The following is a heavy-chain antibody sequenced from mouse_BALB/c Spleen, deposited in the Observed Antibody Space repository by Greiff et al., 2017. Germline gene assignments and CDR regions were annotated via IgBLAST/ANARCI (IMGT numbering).Heavy chain of an antibody. V-gene: IGHV14-3*02. CDR2: IDPANGNT. Sequence: EVQLQQSGAELVKPGASVKLSCTASGFNIKDTYMHWVKQRPEQGLEWIGRIDPANGNTKYDPKFQGKATITADTSSNTAYLQLSSLTSEDTAVYYCARDYDYDDAYYFDYWGQGTTLTVSS. CDR3: ARDYDYDDAYYFDY. J-gene: IGHJ2*01. CDR1: GFNIKDTY. D-gene: IGHD2-4*01.